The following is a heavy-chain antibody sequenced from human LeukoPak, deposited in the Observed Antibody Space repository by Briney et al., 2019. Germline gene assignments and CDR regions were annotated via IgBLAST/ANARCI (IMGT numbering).Heavy chain of an antibody. CDR2: IRYDGSNK. J-gene: IGHJ4*02. CDR3: AKDSGIYCSSTSCYGLDY. V-gene: IGHV3-30*02. CDR1: GFTFSSYG. D-gene: IGHD2-2*01. Sequence: GGSLRLSCAASGFTFSSYGMHWVRQAPGKGLEWVAFIRYDGSNKYYADSVKGRFTISRDNSKNTLYLQMNSLRAEDTAVYYCAKDSGIYCSSTSCYGLDYWGQGTLVTVSS.